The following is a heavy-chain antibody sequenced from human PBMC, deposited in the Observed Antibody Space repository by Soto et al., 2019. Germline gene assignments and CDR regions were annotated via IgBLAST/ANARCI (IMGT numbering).Heavy chain of an antibody. V-gene: IGHV3-74*01. J-gene: IGHJ4*02. D-gene: IGHD1-26*01. Sequence: VQLVESGGGLILPGGSLRLSCAASGFTFNTHWMHWVRQDPGKGLVWVSRINSDGSITDYADSVKGRFSISRDNPRNTLCLQMNSLSPEDTAVYYCARAMTSVGAAAKGDFWGQGTLVTVSS. CDR1: GFTFNTHW. CDR3: ARAMTSVGAAAKGDF. CDR2: INSDGSIT.